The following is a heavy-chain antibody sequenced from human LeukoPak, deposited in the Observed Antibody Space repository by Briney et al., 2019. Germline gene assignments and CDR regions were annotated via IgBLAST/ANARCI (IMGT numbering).Heavy chain of an antibody. V-gene: IGHV4-39*07. Sequence: SETLSLTCTVSGGSICSSSYYWSWIRQPPGQGLEWIGEINHSGSTNYNPSLKRRVTISVDTSKNQFSLKLSSVTAADTAVYYCARAGYSSGWYLVNWFDPWGQGTLVTVSS. D-gene: IGHD6-19*01. CDR3: ARAGYSSGWYLVNWFDP. CDR2: INHSGST. J-gene: IGHJ5*02. CDR1: GGSICSSSYY.